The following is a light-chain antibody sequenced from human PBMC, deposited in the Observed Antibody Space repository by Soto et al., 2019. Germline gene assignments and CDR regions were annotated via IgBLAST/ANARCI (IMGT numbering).Light chain of an antibody. CDR3: SSYTSSSTRV. CDR1: SSEVGAYDY. Sequence: QSVLTQPASVSGSPGQSITISCTGTSSEVGAYDYVSWYQQHPDKAPKLMIYEVSHRPSGVFNRFYGSKSVNTATLTISGLQAEDEADYYCSSYTSSSTRVFGTGTKVTVL. J-gene: IGLJ1*01. V-gene: IGLV2-14*03. CDR2: EVS.